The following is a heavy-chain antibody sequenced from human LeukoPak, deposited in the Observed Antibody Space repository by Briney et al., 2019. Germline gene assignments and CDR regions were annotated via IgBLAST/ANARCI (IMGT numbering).Heavy chain of an antibody. CDR1: GFTFSSYA. J-gene: IGHJ6*02. D-gene: IGHD5-24*01. CDR3: AKSMAAYYYYGMDV. V-gene: IGHV3-23*01. Sequence: GGSLRLSCAASGFTFSSYAMNWVRQAPGKELEWVSSISGSGGSTYRADSVKGRFTISRDNSKNTLYLQMNSLRAEDTAVYYCAKSMAAYYYYGMDVWGQGTTVTVSS. CDR2: ISGSGGST.